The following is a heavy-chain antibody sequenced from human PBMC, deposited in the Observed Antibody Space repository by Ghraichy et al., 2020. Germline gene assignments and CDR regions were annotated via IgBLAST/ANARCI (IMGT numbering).Heavy chain of an antibody. CDR2: ISGSGGST. V-gene: IGHV3-23*01. D-gene: IGHD3-22*01. CDR1: GFTFSSYA. J-gene: IGHJ4*02. CDR3: AKADYYDSSGYYYSDYFDY. Sequence: GGSLRLSCAASGFTFSSYAMSWVRQAPGKGLEWVSAISGSGGSTYYADSVKGRFTISRDNSKNTLYLQMNSLRAEDTAVYYCAKADYYDSSGYYYSDYFDYWGQGTLVTVSS.